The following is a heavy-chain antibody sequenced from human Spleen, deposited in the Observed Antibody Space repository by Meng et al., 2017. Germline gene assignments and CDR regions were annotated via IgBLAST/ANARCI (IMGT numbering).Heavy chain of an antibody. J-gene: IGHJ4*02. CDR2: INTNTRNP. D-gene: IGHD3-10*01. CDR1: GYTFTSYA. V-gene: IGHV7-4-1*02. CDR3: ARVVVRGVNDY. Sequence: QVQRVPSGCELNRPAASLKVSCKASGYTFTSYAMNWVRQAPGQGLEWMGWINTNTRNPTYAQGFTGRFVFSLDTSVSTAYLQISSLKAEDTAVYYCARVVVRGVNDYWGQGTLVTVSS.